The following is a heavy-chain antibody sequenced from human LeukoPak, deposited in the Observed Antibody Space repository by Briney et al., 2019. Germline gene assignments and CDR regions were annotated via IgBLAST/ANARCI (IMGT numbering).Heavy chain of an antibody. CDR3: ASSLYSYGPFDY. CDR1: GYTFTSYG. V-gene: IGHV1-18*01. D-gene: IGHD5-18*01. J-gene: IGHJ4*02. Sequence: ASVKVSCKASGYTFTSYGISWVRQAPGQGLEWMGWISAYNGNTNYAQKLQGRVTMTTDTSTSTAYMELRSLRSDDTAVYYCASSLYSYGPFDYWGQGTLVTVSS. CDR2: ISAYNGNT.